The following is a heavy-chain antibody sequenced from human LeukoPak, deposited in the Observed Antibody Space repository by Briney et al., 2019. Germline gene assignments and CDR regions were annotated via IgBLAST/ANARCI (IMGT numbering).Heavy chain of an antibody. CDR1: GGSFSGYY. Sequence: TPSETLSLTCAVYGGSFSGYYWSWIRQPPGKGLEWIGEINHSGSTNYNPSLKSRVTISVDTSKNQFSLKLSSVTAADTAVYYCARDVVVVPAAIHYGMDVWGQGTTVTVSS. J-gene: IGHJ6*02. D-gene: IGHD2-2*01. CDR3: ARDVVVVPAAIHYGMDV. CDR2: INHSGST. V-gene: IGHV4-34*01.